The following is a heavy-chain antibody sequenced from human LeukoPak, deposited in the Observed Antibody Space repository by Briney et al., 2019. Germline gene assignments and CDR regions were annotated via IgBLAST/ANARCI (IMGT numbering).Heavy chain of an antibody. CDR3: ARGGGDRADY. J-gene: IGHJ4*02. Sequence: GGSLRLSCAASGFTFSIYAMSWVRQAPGKGLDWVSTISGSGNSTYYADSVKGRFTISRDNAKNSLYLQMNSLRAEDTAVYYCARGGGDRADYWGQGTLVTVSS. V-gene: IGHV3-23*01. CDR2: ISGSGNST. D-gene: IGHD3-10*01. CDR1: GFTFSIYA.